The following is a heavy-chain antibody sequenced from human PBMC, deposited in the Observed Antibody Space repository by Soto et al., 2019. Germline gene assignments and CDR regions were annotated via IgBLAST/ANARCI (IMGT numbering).Heavy chain of an antibody. D-gene: IGHD2-2*01. CDR2: IYPGGSDT. CDR3: VLQGYCISFICYLPERNYYGMDV. CDR1: GYSFTSYW. Sequence: PGESLKISCKGSGYSFTSYWIGWVRQVPGKGLEWMGIIYPGGSDTRYSPSFQGQVTISADKSISTAYLQWSSLKASDTVMYYCVLQGYCISFICYLPERNYYGMDVWGQGTTVTVSS. J-gene: IGHJ6*02. V-gene: IGHV5-51*01.